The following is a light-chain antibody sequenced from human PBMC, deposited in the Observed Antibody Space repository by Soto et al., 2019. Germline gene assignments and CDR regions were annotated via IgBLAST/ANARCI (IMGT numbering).Light chain of an antibody. CDR1: QYISTY. CDR3: QQPYSTVRT. CDR2: AAS. J-gene: IGKJ1*01. V-gene: IGKV1-39*01. Sequence: DIQMTQSPSSLSASVGDRVIITWRASQYISTYLNWYQQKPGKAPKLLIYAASNLQSGVPSRFSGSGSGTEFTLTISSLQPEDFATYYCQQPYSTVRTFGQGTKVDIK.